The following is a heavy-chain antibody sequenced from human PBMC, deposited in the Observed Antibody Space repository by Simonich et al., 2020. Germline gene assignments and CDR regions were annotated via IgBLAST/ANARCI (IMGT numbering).Heavy chain of an antibody. CDR3: AKDLGERITMIVVVIDAFDI. V-gene: IGHV3-23*01. Sequence: GGGLVQPGGSLRLSCAASGFTFSSYAMSWVRQAPGKGLEWVSAISGSGGSTYYADSVKGRFTIYRENSKNTLYLQRNSLRAEYTAVYYCAKDLGERITMIVVVIDAFDIWGQGTMVTVSS. J-gene: IGHJ3*02. CDR1: GFTFSSYA. CDR2: ISGSGGST. D-gene: IGHD3-22*01.